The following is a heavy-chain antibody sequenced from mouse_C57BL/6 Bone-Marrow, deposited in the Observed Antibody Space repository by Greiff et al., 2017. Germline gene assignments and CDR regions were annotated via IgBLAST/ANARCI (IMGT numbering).Heavy chain of an antibody. CDR2: IHPSDIDT. D-gene: IGHD1-1*01. Sequence: QVQLQQSGAELVKPGPSVKVSSKPSVYTFTSSWLHWVKQRPGQGLEWIGRIHPSDIDTNSNQKFKGKAPLPVDKSSGTASMQFSSLTSEDPAVQYCAIDSRWDWYCDVWGTGTTVTVSS. CDR1: VYTFTSSW. V-gene: IGHV1-74*01. J-gene: IGHJ1*03. CDR3: AIDSRWDWYCDV.